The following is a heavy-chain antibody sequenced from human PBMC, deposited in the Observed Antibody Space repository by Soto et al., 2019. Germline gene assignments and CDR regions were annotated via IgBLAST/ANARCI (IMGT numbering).Heavy chain of an antibody. V-gene: IGHV1-18*01. CDR2: INNRNGNT. CDR1: GHTFITYG. CDR3: ARDGLQWDHRNFDS. J-gene: IGHJ4*02. D-gene: IGHD1-26*01. Sequence: QVQLVQSGAEVRKPGASLKVSCKASGHTFITYGVSWVRQAPGHGLEWMGWINNRNGNTNYAQKFQGRVTMTTDTTTTPVDMELRSLRSDATAVYYCARDGLQWDHRNFDSWGQGTLVTVSS.